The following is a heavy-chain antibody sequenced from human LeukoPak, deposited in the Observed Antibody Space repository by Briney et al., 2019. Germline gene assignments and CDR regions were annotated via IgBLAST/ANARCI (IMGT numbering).Heavy chain of an antibody. D-gene: IGHD5-18*01. Sequence: GSSVKISCKASGGTFSSYAISWVRQAPGQGLEWMGRIIPILGIANYAQKFQGRVTITADKSTSTAYMELSSLRSEDTAVYYCARDGGHTAMVTDGMDVWGQGTTVTVSS. V-gene: IGHV1-69*04. J-gene: IGHJ6*02. CDR2: IIPILGIA. CDR3: ARDGGHTAMVTDGMDV. CDR1: GGTFSSYA.